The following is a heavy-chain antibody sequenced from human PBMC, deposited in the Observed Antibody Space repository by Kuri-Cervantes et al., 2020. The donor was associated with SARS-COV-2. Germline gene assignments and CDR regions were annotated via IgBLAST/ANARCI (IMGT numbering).Heavy chain of an antibody. J-gene: IGHJ5*02. CDR2: IYDTGST. CDR1: GGSLNRHF. CDR3: ARHLAQCSSTSCYTIWGGWFDP. D-gene: IGHD2-2*01. Sequence: SETLSLTCTVSGGSLNRHFWSWFRQPPGRGLEWIGHIYDTGSTSYIPSLKSRVTMSADTSKNQFSLKLSSVTAADTAVYYCARHLAQCSSTSCYTIWGGWFDPWGQGTLVTVSS. V-gene: IGHV4-59*08.